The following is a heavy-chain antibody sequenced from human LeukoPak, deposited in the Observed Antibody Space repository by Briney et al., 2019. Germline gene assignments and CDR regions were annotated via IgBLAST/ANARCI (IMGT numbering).Heavy chain of an antibody. J-gene: IGHJ3*02. CDR1: GGSISSYY. Sequence: LSLTCTVSGGSISSYYWSWIRQAPGKGLEWVSYISSSGSTIYYADSVKGRFTISRDNAKNSLYLRMNSLRAEDTAVYYCARDRRGYYYDSSAPDAFDIWGQGTMVTVSS. D-gene: IGHD3-22*01. CDR2: ISSSGSTI. CDR3: ARDRRGYYYDSSAPDAFDI. V-gene: IGHV3-11*01.